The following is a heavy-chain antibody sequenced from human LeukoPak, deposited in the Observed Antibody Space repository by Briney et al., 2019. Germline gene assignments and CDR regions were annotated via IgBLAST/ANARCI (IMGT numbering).Heavy chain of an antibody. Sequence: GGSLRLSCAASGFTFSSYSMNWVRQAPGKGLEWLSYISSSSTFIDYADSVKGRFTISRDNAMNSLYLQMNSLKDEDTAVYYCARVATYAFDYWGQGTLVTVSS. CDR1: GFTFSSYS. J-gene: IGHJ4*02. CDR2: ISSSSTFI. CDR3: ARVATYAFDY. V-gene: IGHV3-48*02. D-gene: IGHD2-2*01.